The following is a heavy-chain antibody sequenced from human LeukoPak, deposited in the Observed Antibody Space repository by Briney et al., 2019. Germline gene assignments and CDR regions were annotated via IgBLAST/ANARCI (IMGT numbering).Heavy chain of an antibody. CDR3: ARDRRCSSTSCPEDYYYYYMDV. CDR2: IYTSGST. J-gene: IGHJ6*03. Sequence: SETLSLTXTVSGGSISSYYWSWIRQPAGKGLEWIGRIYTSGSTNYNPSLKSRVTMSVDTSKNQFSLKLSSVTAADTAVYYCARDRRCSSTSCPEDYYYYYMDVWGKGTTVTVSS. CDR1: GGSISSYY. V-gene: IGHV4-4*07. D-gene: IGHD2-2*01.